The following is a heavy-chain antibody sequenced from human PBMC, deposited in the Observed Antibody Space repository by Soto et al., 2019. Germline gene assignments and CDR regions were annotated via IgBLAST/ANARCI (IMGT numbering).Heavy chain of an antibody. Sequence: QVQLVESGGGEVQPGRSLRLSCAAPGFTFSSYGIHWVRQAPGKGLEWVAVISYDGSKKNYLDSVKGRFTISRDNSKNTMYLEMNSLRAGDTAIYYCAKDTYYHDTSGYYVFDYWGQGTLVTVSS. J-gene: IGHJ4*02. V-gene: IGHV3-30*18. CDR2: ISYDGSKK. D-gene: IGHD3-22*01. CDR1: GFTFSSYG. CDR3: AKDTYYHDTSGYYVFDY.